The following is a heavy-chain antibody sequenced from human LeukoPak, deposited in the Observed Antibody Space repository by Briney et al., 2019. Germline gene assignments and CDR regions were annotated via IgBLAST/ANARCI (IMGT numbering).Heavy chain of an antibody. CDR3: ARGAAAGTGNFDY. J-gene: IGHJ4*02. Sequence: GESLKISCRGFGYTFPSYWMGGVGKLPGKGLEGMGFIYPGDSDTRYSPSFQGQVTISADKSISTAYLQWSSLKASDTAMYYCARGAAAGTGNFDYWGQGTLVTVSS. V-gene: IGHV5-51*01. CDR1: GYTFPSYW. D-gene: IGHD6-13*01. CDR2: IYPGDSDT.